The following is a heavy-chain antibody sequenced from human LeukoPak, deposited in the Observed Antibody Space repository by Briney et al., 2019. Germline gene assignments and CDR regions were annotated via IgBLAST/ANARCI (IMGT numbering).Heavy chain of an antibody. J-gene: IGHJ4*02. CDR3: ARGWLQLNPPLDY. CDR2: IYYSGST. D-gene: IGHD5-24*01. V-gene: IGHV4-39*07. Sequence: PSETLSLTCTVSGGSISSSSYYWGWIRQPPGKGLEWIGSIYYSGSTYYNPSLKSRVTISVDTSKNQFSLKLSSVTAAETAVYYCARGWLQLNPPLDYWGQGTLVTVSS. CDR1: GGSISSSSYY.